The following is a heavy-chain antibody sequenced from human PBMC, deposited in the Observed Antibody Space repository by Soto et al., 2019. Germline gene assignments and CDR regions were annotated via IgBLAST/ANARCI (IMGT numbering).Heavy chain of an antibody. CDR1: GGSISSGDYY. Sequence: QVQLQESGPGLVKPSQTLSLTCTVSGGSISSGDYYWSWIRQPPGKGLEWIGYIYYSGSTYYNPSLKSRVTISVDTSKNQFSLKLSSVTAADTAVYYCATGRKGGYYSSNFDYWGQGTLVTVSS. D-gene: IGHD3-22*01. CDR2: IYYSGST. V-gene: IGHV4-30-4*01. J-gene: IGHJ4*02. CDR3: ATGRKGGYYSSNFDY.